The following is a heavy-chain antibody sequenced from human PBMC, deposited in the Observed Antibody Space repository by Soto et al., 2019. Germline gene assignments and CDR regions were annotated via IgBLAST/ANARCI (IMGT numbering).Heavy chain of an antibody. CDR2: TYYRSKWYN. D-gene: IGHD6-13*01. Sequence: SQTLSLTCAISGDSVSSNSAAWNWIRQSPSRGLEWLGRTYYRSKWYNDYAVSVKSRITINPDTSKNQFSLQLNSVTPEDTAVYYCARERPVLSSSWWYNWFDPWGQGTLVTVSS. J-gene: IGHJ5*02. V-gene: IGHV6-1*01. CDR3: ARERPVLSSSWWYNWFDP. CDR1: GDSVSSNSAA.